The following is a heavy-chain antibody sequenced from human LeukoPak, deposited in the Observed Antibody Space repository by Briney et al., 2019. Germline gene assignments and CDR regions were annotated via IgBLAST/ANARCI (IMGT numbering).Heavy chain of an antibody. J-gene: IGHJ3*02. Sequence: GRSLRLSCAASGFTFSSYGMHWVRQAPGKGLEWVAVIWYDGSNKYYADSVKGRFTISRDNSKNTLYLQMNSLRAEDTAVYYCARDQIAMVTSAFDIWGQGTMVTVSS. CDR2: IWYDGSNK. CDR1: GFTFSSYG. CDR3: ARDQIAMVTSAFDI. D-gene: IGHD5-18*01. V-gene: IGHV3-33*01.